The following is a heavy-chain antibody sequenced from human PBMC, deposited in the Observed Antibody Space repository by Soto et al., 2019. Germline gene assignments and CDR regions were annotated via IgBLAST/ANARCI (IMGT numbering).Heavy chain of an antibody. D-gene: IGHD6-19*01. Sequence: GASVKVSCKASGYTFTGYYMHWVRQAPGQGLEWMGWINPNSGGTNYAQKFQGRVTITRDTSASTAYMELSSLRSEDTAVYYCARHGSGWDYWGQGTLVTVSS. J-gene: IGHJ4*02. V-gene: IGHV1-2*02. CDR2: INPNSGGT. CDR3: ARHGSGWDY. CDR1: GYTFTGYY.